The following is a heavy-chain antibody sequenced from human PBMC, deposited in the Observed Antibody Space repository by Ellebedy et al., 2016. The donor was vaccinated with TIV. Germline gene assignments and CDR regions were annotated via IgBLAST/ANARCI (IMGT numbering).Heavy chain of an antibody. Sequence: SETLSLXXAVYGGSFSGYYWSWIRQPAGKGLEWIGRIYTSGSTNYNPSLKSRVTMSVDTSKNQFSLKLSSVTAADTAVYYCARTTGTTRYFDYWGQGTLVTVSS. CDR1: GGSFSGYY. CDR3: ARTTGTTRYFDY. D-gene: IGHD1-1*01. CDR2: IYTSGST. V-gene: IGHV4-59*10. J-gene: IGHJ4*02.